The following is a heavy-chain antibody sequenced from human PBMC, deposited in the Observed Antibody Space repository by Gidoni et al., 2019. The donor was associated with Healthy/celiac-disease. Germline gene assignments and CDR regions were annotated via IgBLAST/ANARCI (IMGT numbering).Heavy chain of an antibody. Sequence: QVQMVQSGAEVKKPGASVKVSCKASGYTVTSSGISWVRQAPGQGLEWMGWISAYNGNTNYAQKLQGRVTMTTDTSTSTAYMELRSLSSDDTAVYYCARHHGPAAPDAFDIWGQVTMVTVSS. CDR1: GYTVTSSG. D-gene: IGHD6-6*01. V-gene: IGHV1-18*01. CDR3: ARHHGPAAPDAFDI. CDR2: ISAYNGNT. J-gene: IGHJ3*02.